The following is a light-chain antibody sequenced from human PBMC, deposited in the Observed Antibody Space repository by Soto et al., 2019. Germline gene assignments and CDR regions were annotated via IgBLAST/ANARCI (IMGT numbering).Light chain of an antibody. CDR2: GAS. CDR1: QSVGSN. CDR3: QQYNNWPPDRT. J-gene: IGKJ1*01. Sequence: EIVMTQSPATLSVSPGERATLSCRASQSVGSNLAWYQQQPGQAPRPLIYGASTRATGIPARFSGSGSGTEFTLTISSLQAEDFAIYFCQQYNNWPPDRTFGQGTKVEIK. V-gene: IGKV3-15*01.